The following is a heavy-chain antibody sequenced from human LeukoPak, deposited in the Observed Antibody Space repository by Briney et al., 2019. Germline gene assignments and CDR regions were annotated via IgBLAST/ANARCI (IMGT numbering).Heavy chain of an antibody. V-gene: IGHV4-34*01. CDR1: GGSFSGYY. Sequence: SETLSLTCAVYGGSFSGYYWSWIRQPPGKGLEWIGEINHSGSTNYNPSLKSRVTISVDTSKNQFSLKLSSVTAADTAVYYCARVRSRKDYYGSGGLFDYWGQGTLATVSS. D-gene: IGHD3-10*01. J-gene: IGHJ4*02. CDR3: ARVRSRKDYYGSGGLFDY. CDR2: INHSGST.